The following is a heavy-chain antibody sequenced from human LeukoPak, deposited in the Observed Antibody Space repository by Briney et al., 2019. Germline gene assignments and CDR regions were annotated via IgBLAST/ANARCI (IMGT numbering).Heavy chain of an antibody. Sequence: PSETLSLTCAVYGGSFSGYYWSWIRQPPGKGLEWIGEINHSGSTNYNPSLKSRVTISVDTSKNQFSLKLSSVTAADTAVYYCARMPGYQLLPLDYWGQGTLVTVSS. V-gene: IGHV4-34*01. CDR3: ARMPGYQLLPLDY. J-gene: IGHJ4*02. CDR1: GGSFSGYY. D-gene: IGHD2-2*01. CDR2: INHSGST.